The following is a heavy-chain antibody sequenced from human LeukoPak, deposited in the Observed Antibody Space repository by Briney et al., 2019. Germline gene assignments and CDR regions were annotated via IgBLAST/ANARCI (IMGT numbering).Heavy chain of an antibody. V-gene: IGHV4-59*08. Sequence: PSETLSLTCTVSGGSISSYYWSWIRQPPGKGLEWIGYIYNIGSTSYNPSLKSRVTISVDTSKKQFSLKLSSVTAADTAVYYCARIGNYDSGSSIGMDVWGQGTTVTVSS. J-gene: IGHJ6*02. CDR3: ARIGNYDSGSSIGMDV. CDR1: GGSISSYY. CDR2: IYNIGST. D-gene: IGHD3-10*01.